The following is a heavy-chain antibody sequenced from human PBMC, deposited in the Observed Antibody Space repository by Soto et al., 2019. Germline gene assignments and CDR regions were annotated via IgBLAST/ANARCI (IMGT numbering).Heavy chain of an antibody. V-gene: IGHV4-31*03. J-gene: IGHJ5*02. CDR1: GGSISSGDYY. CDR2: IYYSGST. D-gene: IGHD3-3*01. Sequence: QVQLQESGPGLVKPSQTLSLTCTVSGGSISSGDYYWSWIRQHPGKGLEWIGYIYYSGSTYYNPSLKSRVTXXXXPSKNXXXLKLXXVTAXDTAVYYCARWWSGSRQGFDPWGQGTLVTVSS. CDR3: ARWWSGSRQGFDP.